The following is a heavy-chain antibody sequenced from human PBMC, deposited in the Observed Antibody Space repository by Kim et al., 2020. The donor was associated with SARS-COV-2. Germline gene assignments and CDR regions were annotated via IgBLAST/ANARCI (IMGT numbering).Heavy chain of an antibody. Sequence: SGPTLVNPTQTLTLTCTFSGFSLSTSGVGVGWIRHPPGKALEWLALIYWDDDKRYSPSLKSRLTITKDTSKNQVVLTMTNMDPVDTATYYCAHSRVYFWSLPSVYYFYYWGQGTLVTVSS. J-gene: IGHJ4*02. V-gene: IGHV2-5*02. CDR3: AHSRVYFWSLPSVYYFYY. D-gene: IGHD3-3*01. CDR2: IYWDDDK. CDR1: GFSLSTSGVG.